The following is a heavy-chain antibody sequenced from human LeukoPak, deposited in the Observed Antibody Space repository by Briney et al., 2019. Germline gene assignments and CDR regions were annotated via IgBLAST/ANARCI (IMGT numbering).Heavy chain of an antibody. Sequence: GGSLRLSCAASGFTFSSYAMHWVRQAPGKGLEWVAVISYDGSNKYYADSVKGRFTISRDNSKNTLYLQMNSLRAEDTAVYYCARGYDFWSGCPPYYFDYWGQGTLVTVSS. J-gene: IGHJ4*02. CDR1: GFTFSSYA. CDR3: ARGYDFWSGCPPYYFDY. D-gene: IGHD3-3*01. V-gene: IGHV3-30*04. CDR2: ISYDGSNK.